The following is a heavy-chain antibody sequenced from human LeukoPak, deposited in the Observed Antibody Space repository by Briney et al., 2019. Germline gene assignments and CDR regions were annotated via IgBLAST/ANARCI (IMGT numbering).Heavy chain of an antibody. CDR3: ARPARYSSSWYFRGGGYFDS. J-gene: IGHJ4*02. D-gene: IGHD6-13*01. V-gene: IGHV3-11*01. CDR2: ISSSGSTI. CDR1: GFTFSDYY. Sequence: GGSLRLSCAASGFTFSDYYMSWIRQAPGKGLEWVSYISSSGSTIYYADSVKGRFTISRDNAKNSLYLRMNSLRAEDTALSSPARPARYSSSWYFRGGGYFDSWGQGTLVTVSP.